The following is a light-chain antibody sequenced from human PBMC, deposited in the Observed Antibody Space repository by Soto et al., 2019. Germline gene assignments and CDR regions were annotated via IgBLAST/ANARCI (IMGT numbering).Light chain of an antibody. CDR1: SRDVGGYND. J-gene: IGLJ2*01. Sequence: QSALTQPASVSGSPGQSITISCTGTSRDVGGYNDVSWYQQHPGKAPKHMIYDVSNRPSGVSNRFCGSKSGNTAALTISGRQAEDEADYYCSSYTSSSTLVVFGGGTKLTVL. CDR2: DVS. V-gene: IGLV2-14*01. CDR3: SSYTSSSTLVV.